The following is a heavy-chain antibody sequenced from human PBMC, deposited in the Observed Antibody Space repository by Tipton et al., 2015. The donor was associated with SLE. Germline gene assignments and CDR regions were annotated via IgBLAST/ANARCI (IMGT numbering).Heavy chain of an antibody. CDR1: GGSFSGYY. CDR3: ARETSEDSSGHSDAFDI. D-gene: IGHD6-19*01. Sequence: TLSLTCAVYGGSFSGYYWSWIRQHPGKGLEWIGYIYTSGSTNYNPSLKSRVTISVDTSKNQFSLKLSSVTAADTAVYYCARETSEDSSGHSDAFDIWGQGTMVTVSS. CDR2: IYTSGST. V-gene: IGHV4-4*09. J-gene: IGHJ3*02.